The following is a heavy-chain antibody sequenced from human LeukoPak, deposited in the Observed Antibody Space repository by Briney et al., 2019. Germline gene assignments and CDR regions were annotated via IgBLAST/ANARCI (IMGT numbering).Heavy chain of an antibody. Sequence: SETLSLTCTVSGGSISSGDYYWSWIRQPPGKGLEWIGYIYYSGSTYYNPSLKSRVTISVDTSKNQFSLKLSSVTAADTAVYYCAQGGLYKNYYYYGMDVWGQGTTVTVSS. CDR2: IYYSGST. D-gene: IGHD2-2*02. V-gene: IGHV4-30-4*01. J-gene: IGHJ6*02. CDR3: AQGGLYKNYYYYGMDV. CDR1: GGSISSGDYY.